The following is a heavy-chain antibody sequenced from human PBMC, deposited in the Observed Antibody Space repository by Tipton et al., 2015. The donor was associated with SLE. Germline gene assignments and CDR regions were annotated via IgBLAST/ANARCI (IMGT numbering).Heavy chain of an antibody. CDR1: GDSITSYY. V-gene: IGHV4-59*08. Sequence: GLVKPSETLSLTCTVSGDSITSYYWNWIRRPPGKGLEWIGEISLGGSTNYNPSLKSRVTISVDTSKNQFSLKLSSVTAADTAVYYCARHPDFWSGQRWFDPWGQGTLVTVSS. D-gene: IGHD3-3*01. J-gene: IGHJ5*02. CDR2: ISLGGST. CDR3: ARHPDFWSGQRWFDP.